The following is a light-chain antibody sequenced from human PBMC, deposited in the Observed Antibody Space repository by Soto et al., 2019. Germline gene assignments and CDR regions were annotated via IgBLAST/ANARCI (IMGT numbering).Light chain of an antibody. J-gene: IGKJ1*01. CDR1: QNFCSRY. CDR3: QQYGSSPRT. Sequence: EIVLTQSPGTLSLSPGERATLSCRASQNFCSRYLARYQQKPVQAPRLLIYGTSDRATGIPDRFSGSGSGTDFSRTISRLEPGDLAVYYCQQYGSSPRTFGQGTKVEIK. V-gene: IGKV3-20*01. CDR2: GTS.